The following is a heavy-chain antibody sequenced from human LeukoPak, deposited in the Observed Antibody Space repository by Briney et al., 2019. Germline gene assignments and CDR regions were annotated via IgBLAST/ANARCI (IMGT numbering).Heavy chain of an antibody. CDR3: ATTRRMLVVAATPLDY. V-gene: IGHV3-30*03. Sequence: PGRSVRLSCAASGFTFSSYGMHWVRQAPGKGLEWVAVISYDGSNKYYADSVKGRFTISRDNSKNTLYLQMNSLRAEDTAVYYCATTRRMLVVAATPLDYWGQGTLVTVSS. CDR1: GFTFSSYG. CDR2: ISYDGSNK. J-gene: IGHJ4*02. D-gene: IGHD2-15*01.